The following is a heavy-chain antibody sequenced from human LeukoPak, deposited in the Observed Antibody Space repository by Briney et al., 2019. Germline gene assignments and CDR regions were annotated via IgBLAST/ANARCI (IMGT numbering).Heavy chain of an antibody. CDR1: GFTVSSNS. Sequence: GGSLRLSCTVSGFTVSSNSMSWVRQAPGKGLEWVSFIYSGTIHYSDSVKGRFTISRDNSKNTMYLQMNSLRAEDTGVYYCAKDSGWIQFIDWGQGTLVTVSS. V-gene: IGHV3-53*01. D-gene: IGHD5-18*01. J-gene: IGHJ4*02. CDR3: AKDSGWIQFID. CDR2: IYSGTI.